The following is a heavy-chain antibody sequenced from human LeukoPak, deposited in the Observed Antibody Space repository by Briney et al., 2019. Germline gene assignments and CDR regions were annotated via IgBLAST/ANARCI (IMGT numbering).Heavy chain of an antibody. CDR2: ISSSGSTI. V-gene: IGHV3-11*01. J-gene: IGHJ4*02. CDR3: ARGGEYSSSWYGNLNY. D-gene: IGHD6-13*01. CDR1: GFTFSDYY. Sequence: GGSLRLSCAASGFTFSDYYMSWLRQAPGKGLGWVSYISSSGSTIYYADSVKGRFTISRDNAKNSLYLQMNSLRAEDTAVYYCARGGEYSSSWYGNLNYWGQGTLVTVSS.